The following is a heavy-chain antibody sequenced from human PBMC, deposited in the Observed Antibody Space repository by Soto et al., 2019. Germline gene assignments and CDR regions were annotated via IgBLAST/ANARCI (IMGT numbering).Heavy chain of an antibody. J-gene: IGHJ5*02. Sequence: QVQLVQSGAEVKKPGASVKVSCKASGYTFTSYDINWVRQATGQGLEWMGWMNPNSGNTGYAQKFQGRVTMTRTTSISTAYMELSSLRSEDTAVYYCARVSFIAAAGRRRQYWFDPWGQGTLVTVSS. D-gene: IGHD6-13*01. CDR1: GYTFTSYD. CDR2: MNPNSGNT. CDR3: ARVSFIAAAGRRRQYWFDP. V-gene: IGHV1-8*01.